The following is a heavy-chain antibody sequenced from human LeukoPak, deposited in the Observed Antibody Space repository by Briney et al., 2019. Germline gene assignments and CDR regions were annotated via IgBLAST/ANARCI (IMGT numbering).Heavy chain of an antibody. D-gene: IGHD3-16*02. V-gene: IGHV3-74*01. CDR3: ARDYVWGSYRPPGY. Sequence: GGSLRLSCAASGFTFSSYWMHWVRQAPGKGLVWVSRINSDGSSTSYADSVKGRFTISRDNAKITLYLQMNSLRAEDTAVYYCARDYVWGSYRPPGYWGQGTLVTVSS. CDR2: INSDGSST. J-gene: IGHJ4*02. CDR1: GFTFSSYW.